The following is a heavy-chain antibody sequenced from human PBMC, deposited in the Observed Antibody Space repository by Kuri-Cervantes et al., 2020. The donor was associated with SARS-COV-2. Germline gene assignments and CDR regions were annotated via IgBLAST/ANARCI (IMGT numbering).Heavy chain of an antibody. D-gene: IGHD6-19*01. Sequence: GESLKISCAAPGLTFSSYAMSWVRQAPGKGLEWVSAISGSGGSTYYADSVKGRFTISRDNSKNTLYLQMNSLRAEDTAVYYCAKDHGSDWTFPGSWGQGTQVTVSS. CDR3: AKDHGSDWTFPGS. V-gene: IGHV3-23*01. J-gene: IGHJ5*02. CDR2: ISGSGGST. CDR1: GLTFSSYA.